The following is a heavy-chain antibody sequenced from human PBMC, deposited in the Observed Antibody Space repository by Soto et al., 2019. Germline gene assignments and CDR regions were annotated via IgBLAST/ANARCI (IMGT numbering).Heavy chain of an antibody. CDR2: ISGSGGST. D-gene: IGHD3-3*01. CDR1: GFTFSSYA. CDR3: AKHYDFWSGCADV. J-gene: IGHJ6*02. V-gene: IGHV3-23*01. Sequence: EVQLLESGGGLVQPGGSLRLSCAASGFTFSSYAMSWVRQAPGKGLEWVSAISGSGGSTYYADSVKGRFTISRDNSKNTLYLQMNSLRSEDTAVYYCAKHYDFWSGCADVWGQGTTVTVSS.